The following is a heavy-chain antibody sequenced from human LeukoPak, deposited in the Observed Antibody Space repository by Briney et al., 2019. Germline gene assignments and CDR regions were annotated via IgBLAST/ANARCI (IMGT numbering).Heavy chain of an antibody. D-gene: IGHD4-11*01. J-gene: IGHJ6*03. CDR3: AKALSNLYYYYYMDV. CDR2: ISYDGSNK. Sequence: GGSLRLSCAASGFTFSSYGMHWVRQAPGKGLEWVAVISYDGSNKYYADSVKGRFTISRDNSKNTLYLQMNSLRAEDRAVYYCAKALSNLYYYYYMDVWGKGTTVTVSS. CDR1: GFTFSSYG. V-gene: IGHV3-30*18.